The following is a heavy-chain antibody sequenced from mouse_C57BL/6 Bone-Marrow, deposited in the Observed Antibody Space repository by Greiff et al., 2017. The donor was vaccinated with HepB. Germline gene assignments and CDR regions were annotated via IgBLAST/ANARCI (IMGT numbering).Heavy chain of an antibody. CDR3: ARHVSSGYTGYAMDY. CDR2: IWSDGST. CDR1: GFSLTSYG. V-gene: IGHV2-6-1*01. D-gene: IGHD3-2*02. Sequence: VMLVESGPGLVAPSQSLSITCTVSGFSLTSYGVHWVRQPPGKGLEWLVVIWSDGSTTYNSALNSRLSISKDNSKSQVFLKMNSLQTDDTAMYYCARHVSSGYTGYAMDYWGQGTTVTVAS. J-gene: IGHJ4*01.